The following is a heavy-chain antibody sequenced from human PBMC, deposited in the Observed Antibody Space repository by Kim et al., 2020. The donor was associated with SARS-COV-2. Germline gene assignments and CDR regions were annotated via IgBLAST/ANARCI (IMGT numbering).Heavy chain of an antibody. Sequence: SQTLSLTCALSGDSVSINNVAWNWIRQSPSRGLEWLWRTYYRAKWYNDYAVSVKSRITINQDTSKNQFSLQLISVTPEDTAVNYCARDSVRHFDYWGQGTLVTFSP. CDR1: GDSVSINNVA. J-gene: IGHJ4*02. D-gene: IGHD6-6*01. CDR3: ARDSVRHFDY. CDR2: TYYRAKWYN. V-gene: IGHV6-1*01.